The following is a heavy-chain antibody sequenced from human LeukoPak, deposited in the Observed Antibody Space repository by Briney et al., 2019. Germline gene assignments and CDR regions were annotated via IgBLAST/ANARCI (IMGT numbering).Heavy chain of an antibody. V-gene: IGHV3-30-3*01. CDR1: GFTFSSYA. D-gene: IGHD1-14*01. CDR2: ISYDGSNK. J-gene: IGHJ3*02. Sequence: QPGGSLRLSCAASGFTFSSYAMHWVRQAPGKGLEWVAVISYDGSNKYYADSVKGRFTISRDNSKNTLYLQMNSLRAEDTAVYYCAKVLTGLLYAFDIWGQGTMVTVSS. CDR3: AKVLTGLLYAFDI.